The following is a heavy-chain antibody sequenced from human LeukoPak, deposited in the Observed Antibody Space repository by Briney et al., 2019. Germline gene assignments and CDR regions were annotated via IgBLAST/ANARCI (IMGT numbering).Heavy chain of an antibody. J-gene: IGHJ4*02. CDR3: ARTDSSSCDY. V-gene: IGHV1-2*02. D-gene: IGHD6-13*01. CDR2: INPNSGGT. Sequence: ASVKVSCKASGYTFTSYAMNWVRQAPGQGLEWMGWINPNSGGTNYAQKFQGRVTMTRDTSISTAYMELSRLRSDDTAVYYCARTDSSSCDYWGQGTLVTVSS. CDR1: GYTFTSYA.